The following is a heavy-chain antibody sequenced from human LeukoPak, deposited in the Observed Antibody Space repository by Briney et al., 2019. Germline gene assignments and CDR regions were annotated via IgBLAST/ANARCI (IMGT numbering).Heavy chain of an antibody. CDR2: IYYSGIT. V-gene: IGHV4-30-4*07. J-gene: IGHJ6*03. CDR3: ARGAYSSEYYYMDV. CDR1: GGSISSDGYS. Sequence: PSQTLSLTCAVSGGSISSDGYSWSWIRQPPGKGLEWIGYIYYSGITYYNQSLKSRVTISVDTSQNQFSLKLSSATAADTAVYYCARGAYSSEYYYMDVWGKGTTVTISS. D-gene: IGHD2-21*01.